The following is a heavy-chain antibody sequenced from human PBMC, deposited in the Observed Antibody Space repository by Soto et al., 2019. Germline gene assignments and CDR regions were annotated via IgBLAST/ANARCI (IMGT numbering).Heavy chain of an antibody. CDR2: IWYDGSNK. CDR1: GFTFSSYG. Sequence: PGGSLRLSCAASGFTFSSYGMHWVRQAPGKGLEWVAVIWYDGSNKYYADSVKGRFTISRDNSKNTLYLQMNSLRAEDTAVYYCARGGSSWVQYYYYMDAWGKGTTVTVSS. D-gene: IGHD6-13*01. V-gene: IGHV3-33*01. CDR3: ARGGSSWVQYYYYMDA. J-gene: IGHJ6*03.